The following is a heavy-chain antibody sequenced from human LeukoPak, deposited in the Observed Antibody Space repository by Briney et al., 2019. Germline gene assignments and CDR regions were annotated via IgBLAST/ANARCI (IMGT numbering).Heavy chain of an antibody. V-gene: IGHV1-2*02. CDR3: ARGGSGVVCNY. J-gene: IGHJ4*02. CDR2: INSDSGGT. D-gene: IGHD2-15*01. Sequence: ASVKVSCKASGYAFTGYYIDWVRQAPGQGLEWMGWINSDSGGTNYAQKFQGRVTMTRDTSTSTAYMELSSLRSDDTAVYYCARGGSGVVCNYWGQGTLVTVSS. CDR1: GYAFTGYY.